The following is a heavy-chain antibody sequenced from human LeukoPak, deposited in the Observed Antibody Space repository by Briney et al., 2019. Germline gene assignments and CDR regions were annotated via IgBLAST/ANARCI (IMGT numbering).Heavy chain of an antibody. CDR3: ARLGSFEDY. Sequence: SQTLSLTCAISGESVSSKSATWNGIRQSPSRGLEWLGRTYYRSKWYNDYALSANSRITINPDTSKNQFSLQLNSVTPEDTAVYYCARLGSFEDYWGQGTLVTVSS. CDR2: TYYRSKWYN. V-gene: IGHV6-1*01. D-gene: IGHD1-26*01. CDR1: GESVSSKSAT. J-gene: IGHJ4*02.